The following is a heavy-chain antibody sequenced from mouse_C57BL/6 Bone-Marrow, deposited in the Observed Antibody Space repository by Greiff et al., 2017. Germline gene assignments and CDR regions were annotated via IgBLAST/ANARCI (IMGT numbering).Heavy chain of an antibody. Sequence: VQLQQSGAELARPGASVKLSCKASGYTFTSYGISWVKQRTGQGLEWIGEIYPRSGNTYYNEKFKGKATLTADKSSSTAYMELRSLTSEDSAVYVCAKRGYYGSSYYFDYWGQGTTLTVSS. D-gene: IGHD1-1*01. V-gene: IGHV1-81*01. CDR3: AKRGYYGSSYYFDY. CDR2: IYPRSGNT. J-gene: IGHJ2*01. CDR1: GYTFTSYG.